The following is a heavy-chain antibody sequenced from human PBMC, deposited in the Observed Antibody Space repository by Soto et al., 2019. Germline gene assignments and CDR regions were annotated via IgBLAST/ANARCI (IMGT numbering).Heavy chain of an antibody. J-gene: IGHJ4*02. CDR3: SVSFHPEFSACHYDY. Sequence: QVQLVQSGTEVKKPGSSVRVSCRASGATFSSHTVSWVRQAPGQGLEWMGRIIPVLGVENYAQRFQGRLTITGAMSTSTADMQLSSLRSEAAAIYYCSVSFHPEFSACHYDYWGQGTLVTVSS. CDR1: GATFSSHT. V-gene: IGHV1-69*02. CDR2: IIPVLGVE. D-gene: IGHD2-2*01.